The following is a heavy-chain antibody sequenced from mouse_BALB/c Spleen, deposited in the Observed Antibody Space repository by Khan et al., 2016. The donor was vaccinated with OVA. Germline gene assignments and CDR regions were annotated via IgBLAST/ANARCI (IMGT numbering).Heavy chain of an antibody. CDR3: ARGGFRSFAY. J-gene: IGHJ3*01. V-gene: IGHV1-5*01. Sequence: EVQLQQSGTVLARPGASVKMSCKASGYSFTSYLIHWVKQRPGQGLEWIADIYPGNGDTTYNQKFKDKPKLTAGNSANTASLELSSLTNEDTAVYYCARGGFRSFAYWGQGTLVTVSA. D-gene: IGHD2-14*01. CDR1: GYSFTSYL. CDR2: IYPGNGDT.